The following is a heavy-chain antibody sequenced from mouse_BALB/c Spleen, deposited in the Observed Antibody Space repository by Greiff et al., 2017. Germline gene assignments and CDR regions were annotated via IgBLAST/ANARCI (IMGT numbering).Heavy chain of an antibody. CDR2: ISYSGST. CDR3: ARGWLLRKAMDY. D-gene: IGHD2-3*01. Sequence: EVQLQESGPGLVKPSPSLSLTCTVSGYSFTSDYARNLIRQFPGNKLEWMGYISYSGSTSYNPSLKSRISITRDTSKNQFFLQLKSVTTEDTATYYCARGWLLRKAMDYWGQGTAVTVCS. CDR1: GYSFTSDYA. V-gene: IGHV3-2*02. J-gene: IGHJ4*01.